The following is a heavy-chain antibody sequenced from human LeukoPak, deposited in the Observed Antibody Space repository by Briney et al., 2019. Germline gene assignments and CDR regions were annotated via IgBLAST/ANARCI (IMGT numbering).Heavy chain of an antibody. Sequence: GGSLRLSCEASGFTFSIYDMYWVRQAPGKGLEWVSVIYSGGSTYYADSVKGRFTISRDNSKNTLYLQMNSLRAEDTAVYYCASSGYRDYWGQGTLVTVSS. CDR2: IYSGGST. D-gene: IGHD3-22*01. J-gene: IGHJ4*02. CDR1: GFTFSIYD. V-gene: IGHV3-53*01. CDR3: ASSGYRDY.